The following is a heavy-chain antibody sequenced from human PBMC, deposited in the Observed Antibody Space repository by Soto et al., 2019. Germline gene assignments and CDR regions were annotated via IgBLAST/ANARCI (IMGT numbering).Heavy chain of an antibody. J-gene: IGHJ4*02. CDR3: ARRYGSGSFEPPYDY. CDR2: IYPGDSDT. D-gene: IGHD3-10*01. Sequence: GESLKISCKGSGYSFTSYWIGWVRQMPGKGLEWMGIIYPGDSDTRYSPSFQGQVTISADKSISTPYLQWSSLKASDTAMYYCARRYGSGSFEPPYDYWGQGTLVTVSS. V-gene: IGHV5-51*01. CDR1: GYSFTSYW.